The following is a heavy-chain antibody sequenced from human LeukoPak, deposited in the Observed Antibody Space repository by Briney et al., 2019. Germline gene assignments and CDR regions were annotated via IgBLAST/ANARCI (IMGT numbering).Heavy chain of an antibody. J-gene: IGHJ4*02. CDR2: IKSKTDGETT. Sequence: GGSLRLSCVASGFTFSFAWMNWVRLAPGKGLEWVGRIKSKTDGETTEYAAPVKGRFTISRDDSKNTLYLQMNSLQTEDTAVYYCTTQSQPAAYFDYWGQGILVTVSS. D-gene: IGHD2-2*01. CDR3: TTQSQPAAYFDY. CDR1: GFTFSFAW. V-gene: IGHV3-15*01.